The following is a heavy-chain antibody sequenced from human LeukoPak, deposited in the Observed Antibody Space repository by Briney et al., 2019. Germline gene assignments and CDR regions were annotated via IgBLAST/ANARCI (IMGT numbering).Heavy chain of an antibody. CDR3: ARDRRGSRGWYYFDY. CDR2: TIPFFGTR. CDR1: GDTFRNYG. Sequence: SVKVSCTTSGDTFRNYGISWVRQAPGQGLEWMGGTIPFFGTRKYAHKFQDRVTISTDESTHTAYMELSSLSSEDMAVYYCARDRRGSRGWYYFDYWGQGTLVTVSS. D-gene: IGHD6-19*01. J-gene: IGHJ4*02. V-gene: IGHV1-69*05.